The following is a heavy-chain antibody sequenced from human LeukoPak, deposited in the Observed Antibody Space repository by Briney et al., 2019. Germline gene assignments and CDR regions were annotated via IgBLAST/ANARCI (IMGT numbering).Heavy chain of an antibody. D-gene: IGHD3-10*01. V-gene: IGHV3-23*01. J-gene: IGHJ4*02. Sequence: PGGSLRLSCAASRFTFTSYAMSWVRQAPGKGLEWVSAISDSGGSTYYADSVKGRFTISRDNAKNSLYLQMNSLRAEDTAVYYCARAGFTFSDYFGSFFDYWGQGTLVTVSS. CDR1: RFTFTSYA. CDR3: ARAGFTFSDYFGSFFDY. CDR2: ISDSGGST.